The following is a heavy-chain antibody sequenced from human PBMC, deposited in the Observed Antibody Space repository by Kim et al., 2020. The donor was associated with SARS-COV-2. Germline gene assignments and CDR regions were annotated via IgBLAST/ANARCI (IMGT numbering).Heavy chain of an antibody. J-gene: IGHJ4*02. Sequence: SETLSLTCTVSGGSISGGGYYWSWIRQHPGKGLKWIGYIYYSGSTYYNPSLKSRVTISVDTSKNQFSLKLSSVTAADTAVYYCARGVESSSWFKGGYFDYWGQGTLVTVSP. CDR2: IYYSGST. V-gene: IGHV4-31*03. CDR1: GGSISGGGYY. D-gene: IGHD6-13*01. CDR3: ARGVESSSWFKGGYFDY.